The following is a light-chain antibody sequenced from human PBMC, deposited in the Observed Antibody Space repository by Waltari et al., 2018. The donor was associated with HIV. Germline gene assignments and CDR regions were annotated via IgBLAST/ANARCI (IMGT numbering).Light chain of an antibody. J-gene: IGLJ3*02. CDR2: DDG. V-gene: IGLV3-21*02. CDR3: QLWDTTSDHPV. CDR1: NIGSQS. Sequence: SYVLTQPPSVSAAPGQTARITCGGDNIGSQSVHLYQQKPGQAPLLVVFDDGDRPSGIPERFSGSNSGNTATLTIGRVEAGDEADYYCQLWDTTSDHPVFGGGTKLTVL.